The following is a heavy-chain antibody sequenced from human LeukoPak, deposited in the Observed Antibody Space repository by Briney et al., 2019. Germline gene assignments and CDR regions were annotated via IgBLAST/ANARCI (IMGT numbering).Heavy chain of an antibody. CDR3: ARGKYCDGGFCYLIDN. J-gene: IGHJ4*02. CDR1: GFTFSTYA. V-gene: IGHV3-30*03. D-gene: IGHD2-15*01. Sequence: GGSLRLSCAASGFTFSTYAMHWVRQAPGKGLEWVAVISNDGVKKYHVDSVKGRFTISRDNSKNTLYLEMNSLRAEDTAVYYCARGKYCDGGFCYLIDNWGQGTLVTVSS. CDR2: ISNDGVKK.